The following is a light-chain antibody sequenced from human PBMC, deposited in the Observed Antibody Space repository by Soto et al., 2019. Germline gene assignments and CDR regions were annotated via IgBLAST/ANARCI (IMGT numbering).Light chain of an antibody. Sequence: QSALTQPASVSGSPGQSITISCTGTSSDVGSYNLVSWYQKHPGKAPKLMIYEGSKRPSGVSNRFSGSKSGNTASLTISGLQAEDEADYYCCSYAGSNSYVFGTGTKLTVL. V-gene: IGLV2-23*01. CDR3: CSYAGSNSYV. CDR1: SSDVGSYNL. CDR2: EGS. J-gene: IGLJ1*01.